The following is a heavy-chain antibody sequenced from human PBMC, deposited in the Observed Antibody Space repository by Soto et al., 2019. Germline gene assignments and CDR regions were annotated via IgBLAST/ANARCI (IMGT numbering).Heavy chain of an antibody. CDR3: ANAPVRYSYGSVWFDP. V-gene: IGHV3-23*01. CDR1: GFTFSSYA. J-gene: IGHJ5*02. Sequence: EVQLLESGGGLVQPGGSLRLSCAASGFTFSSYAMSWVRQAPGKGLEWVSAISGSGGSTYYADSVKGRFTISRDNSKNTLYLQMNSLRAEDTAVYYCANAPVRYSYGSVWFDPWGQGTLVTVSS. D-gene: IGHD5-18*01. CDR2: ISGSGGST.